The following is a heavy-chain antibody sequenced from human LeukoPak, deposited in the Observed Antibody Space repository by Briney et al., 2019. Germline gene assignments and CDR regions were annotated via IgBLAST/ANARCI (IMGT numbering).Heavy chain of an antibody. CDR2: IRYDGSIK. D-gene: IGHD3-10*01. CDR1: GFTFSSYG. J-gene: IGHJ1*01. CDR3: AKPDPTDGSGSSYFQH. Sequence: GGSLRLSCAASGFTFSSYGMHWVRQAPGKGLEWVAFIRYDGSIKYYADSVKGRFTISRDNSKNTLYLQMNSLRAEDTAVYYCAKPDPTDGSGSSYFQHWGQGTLVTVSS. V-gene: IGHV3-30*02.